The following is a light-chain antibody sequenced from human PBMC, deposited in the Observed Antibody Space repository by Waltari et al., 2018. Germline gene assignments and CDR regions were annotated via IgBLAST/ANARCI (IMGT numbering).Light chain of an antibody. CDR2: DAS. J-gene: IGKJ4*01. CDR3: QQRSEWPRT. CDR1: QSVSIY. Sequence: EIVLTQSPATLSLSPGERATISCTASQSVSIYLAWYQHKPGQAPRLLIYDASNRATGIPARFSCRGSGTDFTLTINSLEPDDFAVYYCQQRSEWPRTFGGGTRVEIK. V-gene: IGKV3-11*01.